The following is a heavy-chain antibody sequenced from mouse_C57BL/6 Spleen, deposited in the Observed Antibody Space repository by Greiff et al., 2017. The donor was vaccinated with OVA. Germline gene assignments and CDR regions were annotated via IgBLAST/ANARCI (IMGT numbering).Heavy chain of an antibody. Sequence: DVQLQESGPGLVKPSQSLSLTCSVTGYSITSGYYWNWIRQFPGNKLEWMGYISYDGSNNYNPSLKNRISITRDTSKNQFFLKLNSVTTEDTATYYCAREGLLRSVFDVWGTGTTVTVSS. D-gene: IGHD1-1*01. J-gene: IGHJ1*03. CDR3: AREGLLRSVFDV. V-gene: IGHV3-6*01. CDR2: ISYDGSN. CDR1: GYSITSGYY.